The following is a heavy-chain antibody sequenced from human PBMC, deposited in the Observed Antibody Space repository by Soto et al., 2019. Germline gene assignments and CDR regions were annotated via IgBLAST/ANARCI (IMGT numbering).Heavy chain of an antibody. CDR1: GFTFSSYA. CDR3: AKGASVLRFLEWSTYYYMDV. Sequence: GGSLRLSCAASGFTFSSYAMSWVRQAPVKGLEWVSAISGSGGSTYYADSVKGRFTISRDNSKNTLYLQMNSLRAEDTAVYYCAKGASVLRFLEWSTYYYMDVWGKGTTVTVSS. J-gene: IGHJ6*03. D-gene: IGHD3-3*01. CDR2: ISGSGGST. V-gene: IGHV3-23*01.